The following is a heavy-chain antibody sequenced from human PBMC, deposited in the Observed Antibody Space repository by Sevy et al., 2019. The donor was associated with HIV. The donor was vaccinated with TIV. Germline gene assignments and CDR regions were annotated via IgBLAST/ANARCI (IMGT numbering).Heavy chain of an antibody. CDR2: IKQDGSEK. J-gene: IGHJ6*02. CDR1: GFTFSSYW. V-gene: IGHV3-7*01. D-gene: IGHD2-8*01. CDR3: ARQQLGTNGVLNYYYYGMDV. Sequence: GGSLRLSCAASGFTFSSYWMSWVRQAPGKGLEWVANIKQDGSEKYYVDSVKGRFTISRDNAKNSLYLQMNSLRAEDTAVYYCARQQLGTNGVLNYYYYGMDVWGQGTTVTVSS.